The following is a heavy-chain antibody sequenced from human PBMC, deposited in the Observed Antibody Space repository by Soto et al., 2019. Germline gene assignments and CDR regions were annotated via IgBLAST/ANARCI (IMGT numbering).Heavy chain of an antibody. J-gene: IGHJ4*02. CDR2: FYYSGST. CDR1: GGSISSSSYY. CDR3: ARWYGSEVFDY. D-gene: IGHD3-10*01. V-gene: IGHV4-39*01. Sequence: QLQLQESGPGLVKPSETLSLTCTVSGGSISSSSYYWGWIRQPPGKGLEWIGSFYYSGSTYYNPSLKSRVTISVDTSTNQFSLKLSSVTAADTAVYYCARWYGSEVFDYWGQGTLVTVSS.